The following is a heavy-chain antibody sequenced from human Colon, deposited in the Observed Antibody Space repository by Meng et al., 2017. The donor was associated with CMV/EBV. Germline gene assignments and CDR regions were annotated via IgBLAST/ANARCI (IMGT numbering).Heavy chain of an antibody. J-gene: IGHJ6*02. Sequence: GGSLRLSCAASGFTFSDYPMHWVRQAPGKGLEWVAAISYDGKTKYYADSVKGRFTISRDDSKSTLYLQMDSLRTEDTAVYYCARDLRLGRPSYGMDVWGQGTTVTVSS. CDR2: ISYDGKTK. V-gene: IGHV3-30-3*02. D-gene: IGHD3-3*01. CDR3: ARDLRLGRPSYGMDV. CDR1: GFTFSDYP.